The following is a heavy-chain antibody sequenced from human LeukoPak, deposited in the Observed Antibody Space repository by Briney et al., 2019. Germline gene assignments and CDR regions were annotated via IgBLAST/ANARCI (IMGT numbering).Heavy chain of an antibody. J-gene: IGHJ4*02. D-gene: IGHD3-10*01. CDR1: GGSISSGGYS. CDR3: ARGGSTMIRGVIVNFEY. V-gene: IGHV4-30-2*01. CDR2: IYHSGST. Sequence: SETLSLTCAVSGGSISSGGYSWSWIRQPPGKGLEWIGYIYHSGSTYYNPSLKSRVTISVDTSKNQFSLKLRSVTAADTAVYYCARGGSTMIRGVIVNFEYWGQGTLVTVSS.